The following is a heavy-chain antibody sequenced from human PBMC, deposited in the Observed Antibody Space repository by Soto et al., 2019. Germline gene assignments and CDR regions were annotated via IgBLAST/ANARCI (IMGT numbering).Heavy chain of an antibody. Sequence: QVKLEESGPGLVKPSETLSLTCTVSGGSLNTGSSYWTWVRQPPGGGLEYLGYVYYTGVTNYNPSLKRRVTISLEMSKSQFLLTLSAVTPADTATYYCARVLESSWYCDLGGRGTLVTVSS. CDR3: ARVLESSWYCDL. J-gene: IGHJ2*01. CDR2: VYYTGVT. CDR1: GGSLNTGSSY. D-gene: IGHD3-16*01. V-gene: IGHV4-61*01.